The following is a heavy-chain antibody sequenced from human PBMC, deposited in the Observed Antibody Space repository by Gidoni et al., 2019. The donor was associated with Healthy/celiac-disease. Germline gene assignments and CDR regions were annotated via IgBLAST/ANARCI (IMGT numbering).Heavy chain of an antibody. J-gene: IGHJ4*02. D-gene: IGHD1-26*01. CDR2: SSWDDDK. CDR1: GFSLSTSGVG. CDR3: AHRPADSGSCHFDY. Sequence: QITLKESGPTLVKPTQTLTLTCTFSGFSLSTSGVGVGWIRQPPGKALEWLALSSWDDDKRYSPSLKSRLTITKDTSKNQVVLTMTNMDPVDTATYYCAHRPADSGSCHFDYWGQGTLVTVSS. V-gene: IGHV2-5*02.